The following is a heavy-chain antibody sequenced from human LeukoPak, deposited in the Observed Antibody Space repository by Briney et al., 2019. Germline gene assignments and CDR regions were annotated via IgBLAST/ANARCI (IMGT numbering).Heavy chain of an antibody. CDR3: ASSPPPLVYYDFWSGYSGDAFDI. Sequence: ASVKLSCTASGYTFTASYMPSVRQAPGQRLEWWGWINPIRGGANYAQKIPGRVTMTRDTSISTANMELSRLISDDTAVYYCASSPPPLVYYDFWSGYSGDAFDIWSQGTMVTVSS. D-gene: IGHD3-3*01. CDR2: INPIRGGA. V-gene: IGHV1-2*02. CDR1: GYTFTASY. J-gene: IGHJ3*02.